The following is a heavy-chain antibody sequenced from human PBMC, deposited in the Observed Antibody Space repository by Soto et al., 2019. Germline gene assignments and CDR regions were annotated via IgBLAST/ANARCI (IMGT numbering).Heavy chain of an antibody. V-gene: IGHV3-23*01. CDR1: GFTFSTYA. J-gene: IGHJ5*02. CDR2: ISDNGGRT. CDR3: AKDHHTAIPVATDL. D-gene: IGHD2-2*02. Sequence: EVQLLESGGGLVQPGGSLRLSCAASGFTFSTYAMAWIRQAPGKGMEWVSGISDNGGRTYYAASVKVRFTISRDNSTTTLDLQMNSLRPEDTAISYCAKDHHTAIPVATDLWGHATLVTVSS.